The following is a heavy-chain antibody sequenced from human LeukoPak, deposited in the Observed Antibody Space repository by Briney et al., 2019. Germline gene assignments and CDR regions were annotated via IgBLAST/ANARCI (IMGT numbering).Heavy chain of an antibody. J-gene: IGHJ5*02. CDR3: ARERLSYCGADCP. CDR1: GVTFNNYW. Sequence: PGGSLRLSCVASGVTFNNYWMHWVRQAPGRGPVWGSCINGDGRDTLYADSVKGRVTISRDNAKNTVYLQMSSLSVEDTAIYYCARERLSYCGADCPWGQGTQVPVSS. V-gene: IGHV3-74*01. D-gene: IGHD2-21*02. CDR2: INGDGRDT.